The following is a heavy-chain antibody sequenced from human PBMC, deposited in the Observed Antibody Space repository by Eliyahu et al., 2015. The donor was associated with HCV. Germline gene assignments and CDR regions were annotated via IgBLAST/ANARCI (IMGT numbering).Heavy chain of an antibody. CDR1: GGSISSSSYY. CDR3: ARHGRGYYYYGMDV. Sequence: QLQLQESGPGLVKPSETLSLTCTVSGGSISSSSYYWGWIRQPPGKGLEWIGSIYYSGSTYYNPSLKSRVTISVDTSKNQFSLKLSSVTAADTAVYYCARHGRGYYYYGMDVWGQGTTVTVSS. D-gene: IGHD1-26*01. J-gene: IGHJ6*02. V-gene: IGHV4-39*01. CDR2: IYYSGST.